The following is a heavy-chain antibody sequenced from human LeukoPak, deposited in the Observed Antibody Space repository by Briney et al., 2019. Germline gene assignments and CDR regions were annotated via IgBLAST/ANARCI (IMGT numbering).Heavy chain of an antibody. CDR1: GFTFDDYA. J-gene: IGHJ3*02. D-gene: IGHD1-26*01. Sequence: PGGSLRLSCAASGFTFDDYAMHWVRQAPGKGLEWVSGISWNSGSIGYADSVKGRFTISRDNAKNSLYLQMNSLRAEDMALYYCAKVAGVGAIVGAFNIWGQGTMVTVSS. V-gene: IGHV3-9*03. CDR3: AKVAGVGAIVGAFNI. CDR2: ISWNSGSI.